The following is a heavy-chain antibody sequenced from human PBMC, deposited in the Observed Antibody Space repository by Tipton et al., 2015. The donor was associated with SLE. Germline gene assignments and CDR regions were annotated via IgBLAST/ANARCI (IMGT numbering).Heavy chain of an antibody. D-gene: IGHD2-8*02. Sequence: QSGAEVKKPGASVKVSCKTSGYFFTNYGISWVRQAPGQGLEWMGWISTDKGYANYAQKFQGRVTMTADTSTSTAYMELRSLTSDDTALYYRVRETGGARYWGQGTLVTVSS. V-gene: IGHV1-18*01. CDR2: ISTDKGYA. CDR1: GYFFTNYG. CDR3: VRETGGARY. J-gene: IGHJ4*02.